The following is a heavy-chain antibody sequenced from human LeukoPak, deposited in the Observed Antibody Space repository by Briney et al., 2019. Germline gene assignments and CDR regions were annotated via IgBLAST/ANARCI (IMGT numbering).Heavy chain of an antibody. CDR2: INPSGGST. D-gene: IGHD3-10*01. CDR3: ARGLGHRGVIRYLYYFDY. J-gene: IGHJ4*02. V-gene: IGHV1-46*01. Sequence: ASVKVSCKASVFTFTSYYMHWVRQATGQGLEWIGIINPSGGSTRYAQKLQGRVTMTRDTTTRTAHMEWSCPRSDDTAVYYNARGLGHRGVIRYLYYFDYWSKGTLVTVSS. CDR1: VFTFTSYY.